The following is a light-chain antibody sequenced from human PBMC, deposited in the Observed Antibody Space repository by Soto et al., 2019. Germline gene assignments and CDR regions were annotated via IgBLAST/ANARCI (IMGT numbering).Light chain of an antibody. V-gene: IGKV3-15*01. CDR2: GAS. Sequence: EIVMTQSPATLSVSPGERATLSCRASQSVSSNLAWYQQKPGQAPRLLIYGASTRATGIPARFSGSGSGTEFTLTISSLQSEDVATYFCQKYNSPPRTFGQGTKVELK. CDR1: QSVSSN. J-gene: IGKJ1*01. CDR3: QKYNSPPRT.